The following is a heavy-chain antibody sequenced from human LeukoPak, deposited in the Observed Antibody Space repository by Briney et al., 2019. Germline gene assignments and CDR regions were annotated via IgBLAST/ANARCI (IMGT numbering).Heavy chain of an antibody. J-gene: IGHJ4*02. Sequence: GRSLRLSCTASGFTFNNYAMHWVRQSPGKGLEWVAVTSYAGGNDYYADSVKGRFTISRDNSKNTLYLQMNSLRAEDTAVYYCAKGAIAVAGTFDYWGQGTLVTVSS. V-gene: IGHV3-30-3*01. CDR3: AKGAIAVAGTFDY. CDR2: TSYAGGND. D-gene: IGHD6-19*01. CDR1: GFTFNNYA.